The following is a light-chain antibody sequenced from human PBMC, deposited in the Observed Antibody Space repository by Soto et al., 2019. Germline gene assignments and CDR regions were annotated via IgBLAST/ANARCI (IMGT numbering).Light chain of an antibody. CDR1: SSDVGGYEY. CDR2: AVT. CDR3: AAWDASLSACV. J-gene: IGLJ1*01. V-gene: IGLV2-11*01. Sequence: QSALTQPRSVSGSPGQSVTISCTGTSSDVGGYEYVSWYQQYPGKAPKLMIYAVTRRPSGVPDRFSGSKSGNTASLTISGLQAEDEADYYCAAWDASLSACVFGNGTKLTVL.